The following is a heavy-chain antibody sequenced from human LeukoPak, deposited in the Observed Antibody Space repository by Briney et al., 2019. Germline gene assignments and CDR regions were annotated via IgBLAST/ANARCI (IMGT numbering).Heavy chain of an antibody. V-gene: IGHV3-74*01. J-gene: IGHJ4*02. D-gene: IGHD5-18*01. CDR2: INGYGSST. CDR1: GFTFISYW. Sequence: QPGGSLRLSCAASGFTFISYWMHWVRQAPGKGLVWVSRINGYGSSTDFADSVKGRFTISRDNAKNTLYLQMNSLRAEDTAVYYCARDAPGNTALDYWGQRTLVTVSS. CDR3: ARDAPGNTALDY.